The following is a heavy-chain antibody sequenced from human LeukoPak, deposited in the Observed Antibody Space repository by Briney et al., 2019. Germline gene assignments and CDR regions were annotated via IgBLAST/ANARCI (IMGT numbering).Heavy chain of an antibody. Sequence: GGSLRLSCAASGFTVSSNYMSWVRQAPGKGLEWGSIIYRGGSTYYADSVKGRFTISGDNSKNTLYLQMNSLRAEDTAVYYCARDRTGQQLISRKEYYYMDVWGKGTTVTISS. V-gene: IGHV3-66*01. CDR2: IYRGGST. CDR1: GFTVSSNY. CDR3: ARDRTGQQLISRKEYYYMDV. J-gene: IGHJ6*03. D-gene: IGHD4-11*01.